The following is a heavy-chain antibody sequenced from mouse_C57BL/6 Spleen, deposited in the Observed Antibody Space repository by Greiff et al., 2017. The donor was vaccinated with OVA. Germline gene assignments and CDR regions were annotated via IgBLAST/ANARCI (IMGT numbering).Heavy chain of an antibody. CDR2: IWSGGST. Sequence: QVQLKESGPGLVQPSQSLSITCTVSGFSLTSYGVHWVRQSPGKGLEWLGVIWSGGSTDYNAAFISRLSISKDNSKSQVFFKMNSLQADDTAIDYCARGNYGSSSWFAYWGQGTLVTVSA. CDR1: GFSLTSYG. CDR3: ARGNYGSSSWFAY. J-gene: IGHJ3*01. V-gene: IGHV2-2*01. D-gene: IGHD1-1*01.